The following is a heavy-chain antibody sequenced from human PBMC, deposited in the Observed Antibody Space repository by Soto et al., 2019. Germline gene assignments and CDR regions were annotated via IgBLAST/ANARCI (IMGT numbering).Heavy chain of an antibody. J-gene: IGHJ6*03. Sequence: SETLALTCAVAGYSISSSSWGGCIRQPPGKGLEGIGYIYYSGSTYYNPSLKSRVTMSVDTSKNQFSLKLSSVTAVDTAVYYCAVTPCSRTSCYAGSGYYYYYMDVWGKGTTVTVSS. V-gene: IGHV4-28*01. CDR3: AVTPCSRTSCYAGSGYYYYYMDV. CDR2: IYYSGST. D-gene: IGHD2-2*01. CDR1: GYSISSSSW.